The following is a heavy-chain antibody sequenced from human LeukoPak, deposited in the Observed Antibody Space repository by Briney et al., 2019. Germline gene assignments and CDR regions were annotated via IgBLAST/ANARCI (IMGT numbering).Heavy chain of an antibody. V-gene: IGHV3-21*01. D-gene: IGHD3-22*01. Sequence: GGSLRLSCAASGFIFSAYTMNWVRQAPGKGLEWVSSISSSSTYKYYADSVKGRFTISRDNAQNSVYLQMNSLRAEDTAVYYCARVAQYYYDSSGYYCPDNWGQGTLSPSPQ. J-gene: IGHJ4*02. CDR3: ARVAQYYYDSSGYYCPDN. CDR1: GFIFSAYT. CDR2: ISSSSTYK.